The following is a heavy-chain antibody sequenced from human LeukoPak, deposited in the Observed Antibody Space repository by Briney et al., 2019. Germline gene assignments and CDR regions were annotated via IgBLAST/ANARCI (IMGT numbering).Heavy chain of an antibody. CDR3: AFTTGNYYLDY. CDR1: GGSFSGYY. J-gene: IGHJ4*02. Sequence: SETLSLTCAVSGGSFSGYYWSWIRQSPGKGLKWIGEINHSGSINYNPSLKSRVTVSVDSSRNQFSLILGSVTAADTAVYYCAFTTGNYYLDYWGQGTRVTVSS. V-gene: IGHV4-34*01. CDR2: INHSGSI. D-gene: IGHD1-7*01.